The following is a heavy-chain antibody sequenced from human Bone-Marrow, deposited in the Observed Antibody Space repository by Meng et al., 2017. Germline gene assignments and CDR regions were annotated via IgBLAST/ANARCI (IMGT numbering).Heavy chain of an antibody. V-gene: IGHV4-34*01. CDR1: GGSFSDYY. CDR3: ARGQYFSWWELLPAFWFDP. CDR2: INHSGST. D-gene: IGHD1-26*01. Sequence: QVQLQQGGAGLLHPSETLSLTCVVSGGSFSDYYWSWIRQPPGKGLEWIGEINHSGSTNYNPSLESRATISVDTSQNNLSLKLSSVTAADSAVYYCARGQYFSWWELLPAFWFDPWGQGTLVTVSS. J-gene: IGHJ5*02.